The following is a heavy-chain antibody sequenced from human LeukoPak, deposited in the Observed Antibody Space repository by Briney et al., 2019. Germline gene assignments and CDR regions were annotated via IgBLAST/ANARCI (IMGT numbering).Heavy chain of an antibody. CDR3: ARDSGDTAMVIDP. Sequence: GRSLRLSCAASGFTFSSYAMHWVRQAPGKGLEWVAVISYDGSNKYYADSVKGRFTISRDNSKNTLYLQMNSLRAEDTAVYYCARDSGDTAMVIDPWGQGTLVTVSS. D-gene: IGHD5-18*01. J-gene: IGHJ5*02. CDR1: GFTFSSYA. V-gene: IGHV3-30-3*01. CDR2: ISYDGSNK.